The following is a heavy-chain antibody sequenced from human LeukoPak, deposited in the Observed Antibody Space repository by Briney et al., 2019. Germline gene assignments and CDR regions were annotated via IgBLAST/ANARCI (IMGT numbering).Heavy chain of an antibody. CDR1: GGPITSHY. V-gene: IGHV4-4*07. D-gene: IGHD3-10*01. Sequence: SETLSLTCTVSGGPITSHYWSWIRQPAGKGLEWIGRMYSSGSANCNPSLKSRVTMSVDTSKNQFSLKVSSVTAADTAVYYCARVYGSGNFDYWGQGTLVTVSS. J-gene: IGHJ4*02. CDR2: MYSSGSA. CDR3: ARVYGSGNFDY.